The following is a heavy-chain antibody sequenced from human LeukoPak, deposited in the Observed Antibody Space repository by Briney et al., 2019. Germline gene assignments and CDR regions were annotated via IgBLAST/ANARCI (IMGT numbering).Heavy chain of an antibody. CDR1: GFTFSSYG. J-gene: IGHJ6*02. CDR2: IWYDGSNK. V-gene: IGHV3-33*01. D-gene: IGHD2-2*01. Sequence: GGSLRLSCAASGFTFSSYGMHWVRQAPGKGLEWVAVIWYDGSNKYYADSVKGRSTISRDNSKNTLYLQMNSLRAEDTAVYYCARGLGDIVVVDGMDVWGQGTTVTVSS. CDR3: ARGLGDIVVVDGMDV.